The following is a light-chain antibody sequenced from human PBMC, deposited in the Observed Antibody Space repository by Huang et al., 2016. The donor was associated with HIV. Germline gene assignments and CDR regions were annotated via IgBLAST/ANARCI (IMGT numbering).Light chain of an antibody. CDR2: ATS. V-gene: IGKV1-17*03. Sequence: DILMTQSPSAMSASIGDRVTINCRASKGFSNFLAWFQQKPGKVPERLIYATSTLNRGVPSRYRGSVSGTEFTLTISSLQPEDSATYYCLQHHTYPWTFGQGTKVEIK. CDR3: LQHHTYPWT. CDR1: KGFSNF. J-gene: IGKJ1*01.